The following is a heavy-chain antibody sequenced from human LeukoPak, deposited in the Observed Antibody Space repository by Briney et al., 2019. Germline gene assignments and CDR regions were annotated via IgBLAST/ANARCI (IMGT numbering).Heavy chain of an antibody. D-gene: IGHD2-2*01. J-gene: IGHJ4*02. Sequence: PSETLSLTCAVYGGSFSGYYWSWIRQPPGKGLEWIGESTHSGSTNYNPSLKSRVTISVDTSKNQFSLKLTSVTAADTAVYHCARGRTGAAALDFWGPGTLVTVSS. CDR1: GGSFSGYY. CDR3: ARGRTGAAALDF. V-gene: IGHV4-34*01. CDR2: STHSGST.